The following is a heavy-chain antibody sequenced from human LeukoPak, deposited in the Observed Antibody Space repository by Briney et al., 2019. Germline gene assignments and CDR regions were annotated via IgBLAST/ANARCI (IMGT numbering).Heavy chain of an antibody. CDR3: ARVAVAGRGNWFDP. J-gene: IGHJ5*02. CDR1: GYTFTNYY. Sequence: ASVKVSCKASGYTFTNYYMHWVRQAPGQGLEWMGWINPNSGDTKSLQKFQGRVTMTRDTSINTAYMELRSLRSDDTAVYYCARVAVAGRGNWFDPWGQGTLVTVSS. D-gene: IGHD6-19*01. V-gene: IGHV1-2*02. CDR2: INPNSGDT.